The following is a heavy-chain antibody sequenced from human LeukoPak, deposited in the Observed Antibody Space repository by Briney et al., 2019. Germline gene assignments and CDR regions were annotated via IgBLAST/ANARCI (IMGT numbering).Heavy chain of an antibody. J-gene: IGHJ3*02. D-gene: IGHD4-17*01. V-gene: IGHV1-18*01. CDR3: ARDLYGDYRRGAFDI. CDR1: GYTFTSYG. CDR2: ISAYNGNT. Sequence: ASVKVSCKASGYTFTSYGISWVRQAPGQGLEWMGWISAYNGNTNYAQKLQGRVTMTTDTSTSTAYMELRSLRSDDTAVYYCARDLYGDYRRGAFDIWGQGTMVTVSS.